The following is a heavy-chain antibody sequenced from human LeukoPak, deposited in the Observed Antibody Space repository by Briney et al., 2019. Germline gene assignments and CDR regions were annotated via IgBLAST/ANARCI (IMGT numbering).Heavy chain of an antibody. CDR3: ARPRCSSTSCLDAFDI. D-gene: IGHD2-2*01. Sequence: ASVKVSCKASGYTFTSYYMHWVRQAPRQGLEWMGIINPSGGSTSYGQKFQGRVTITRDMSTSTVYMELSSLRSEGTAVYYCARPRCSSTSCLDAFDIWGQGTMVTVSS. CDR2: INPSGGST. V-gene: IGHV1-46*01. J-gene: IGHJ3*02. CDR1: GYTFTSYY.